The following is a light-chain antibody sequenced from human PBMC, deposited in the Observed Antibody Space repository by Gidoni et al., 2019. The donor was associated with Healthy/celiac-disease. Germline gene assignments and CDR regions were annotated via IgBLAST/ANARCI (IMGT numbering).Light chain of an antibody. V-gene: IGKV3-15*01. CDR3: QQYYNWPGT. CDR2: GAS. CDR1: QSVSRN. J-gene: IGKJ1*01. Sequence: EIVMTQSPATLSVSPGERATLSCRASQSVSRNLAWYQQKPGQAPRLLIYGASTRTTGIPARFTGSGSGTEFRLTISSLQSEDFAVYYCQQYYNWPGTFGQGTKVEIK.